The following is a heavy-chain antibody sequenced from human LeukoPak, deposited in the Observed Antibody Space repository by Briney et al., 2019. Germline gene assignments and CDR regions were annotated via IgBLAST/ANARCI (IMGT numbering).Heavy chain of an antibody. CDR2: IHPSGIT. J-gene: IGHJ4*02. CDR3: ARGQDAFKTGY. D-gene: IGHD5-24*01. V-gene: IGHV4-31*03. Sequence: SETLSLTCTVSGGSLTNGYYYWTWIRQYPGKGLEWIGYIHPSGITDYNPSLKSRITMSLDMSQNQFSLKLTSVTAADTAIYYCARGQDAFKTGYWGQGTLVTVSS. CDR1: GGSLTNGYYY.